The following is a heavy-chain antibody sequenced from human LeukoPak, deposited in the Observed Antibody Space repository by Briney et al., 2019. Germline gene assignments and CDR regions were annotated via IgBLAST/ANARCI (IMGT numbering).Heavy chain of an antibody. D-gene: IGHD6-13*01. CDR1: GYSFTSYW. J-gene: IGHJ4*02. CDR3: ARGIAAAAHYFDY. Sequence: GESLKISFKGSGYSFTSYWIGWVRQMPGKGLEWMGITYPGDSDTRYSPSFQGQVTISADKSISTAYLQWSSLKASGTAMYYCARGIAAAAHYFDYWGQGTLVTVSS. CDR2: TYPGDSDT. V-gene: IGHV5-51*01.